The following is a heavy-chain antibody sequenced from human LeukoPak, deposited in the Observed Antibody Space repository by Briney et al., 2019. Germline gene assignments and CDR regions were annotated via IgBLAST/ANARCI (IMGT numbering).Heavy chain of an antibody. CDR2: ISAYNGNT. Sequence: ASVKDSCKASGYTFTSYGISWVGQAPGQGLEWMGWISAYNGNTNYAQKLQGRVTMTTDTSTSTAYMELRSLRSDDTAVYYCARVNWNDVSDDYWGQGTLVTVSS. V-gene: IGHV1-18*01. D-gene: IGHD1-20*01. CDR1: GYTFTSYG. CDR3: ARVNWNDVSDDY. J-gene: IGHJ4*02.